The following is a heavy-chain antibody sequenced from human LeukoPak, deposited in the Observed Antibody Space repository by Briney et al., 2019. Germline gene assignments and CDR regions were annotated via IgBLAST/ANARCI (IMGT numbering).Heavy chain of an antibody. CDR2: VYYTGST. V-gene: IGHV4-59*08. D-gene: IGHD6-6*01. CDR3: ARHFAYSSSSYFDY. CDR1: GDSISSSY. J-gene: IGHJ4*02. Sequence: PSETLSLTCTVSGDSISSSYWGWIRHPPGKGLEWIGYVYYTGSTNYNPSLKSRVTISVDTSKNQFSLRLYSVTVADTAVYYCARHFAYSSSSYFDYWGQGSLVTVSS.